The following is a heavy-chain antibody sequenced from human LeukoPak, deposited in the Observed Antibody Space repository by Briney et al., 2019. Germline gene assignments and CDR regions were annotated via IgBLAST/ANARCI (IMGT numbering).Heavy chain of an antibody. V-gene: IGHV3-11*01. CDR1: GFTFSDYY. D-gene: IGHD3-22*01. CDR3: AKVGDSNNYYGVRYFDY. Sequence: TGGSLRLSCAASGFTFSDYYMSWIRQAPGKGLEWVSYISSSGSTIYYADSVKGRFTISRDNSKNTLYLRMNSLRAEDTAVYYCAKVGDSNNYYGVRYFDYWGQGTLVTVSS. J-gene: IGHJ4*02. CDR2: ISSSGSTI.